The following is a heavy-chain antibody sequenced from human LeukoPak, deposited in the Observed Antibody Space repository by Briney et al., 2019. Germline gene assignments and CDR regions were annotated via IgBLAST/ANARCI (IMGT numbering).Heavy chain of an antibody. CDR1: GYTFTCYC. Sequence: ASVKVSCKASGYTFTCYCMHWVRQATGQGLEWMGWMNPNSGNTGYAQKFQGRVTITRNTSISTAYMELSSLRSEDTAVYYCARGLSGGNSDFAFDIWGQGTMVTVSS. CDR2: MNPNSGNT. V-gene: IGHV1-8*03. J-gene: IGHJ3*02. D-gene: IGHD4-23*01. CDR3: ARGLSGGNSDFAFDI.